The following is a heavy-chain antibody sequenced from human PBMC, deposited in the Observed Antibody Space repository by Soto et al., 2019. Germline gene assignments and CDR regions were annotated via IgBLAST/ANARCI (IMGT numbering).Heavy chain of an antibody. Sequence: GGSLRLSCAASGFTFSSYGMHWVRQAPGKGLEWVAVIWYDGSNKYYADSVKGRFTISRDNSKNTLYLQMNSLRAEDTAVYYCARGPGTGYSGYDSLPYLFDYWGQGTLVTVSS. CDR1: GFTFSSYG. D-gene: IGHD5-12*01. CDR3: ARGPGTGYSGYDSLPYLFDY. V-gene: IGHV3-33*01. CDR2: IWYDGSNK. J-gene: IGHJ4*02.